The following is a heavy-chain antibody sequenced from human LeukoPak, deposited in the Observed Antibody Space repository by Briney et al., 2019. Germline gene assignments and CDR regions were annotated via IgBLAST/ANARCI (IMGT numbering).Heavy chain of an antibody. J-gene: IGHJ4*02. D-gene: IGHD1-26*01. Sequence: GGSLRLSCAASGFTFSSFWMSWVRQAPGKGLEWVANIKPDGSEKNYVDSVKGRFTISRDNAKNSLYLQMNSLRAEDTAVYYCARDHGGSPGRVGYFDYWGQGTLVTVSS. CDR2: IKPDGSEK. CDR3: ARDHGGSPGRVGYFDY. CDR1: GFTFSSFW. V-gene: IGHV3-7*01.